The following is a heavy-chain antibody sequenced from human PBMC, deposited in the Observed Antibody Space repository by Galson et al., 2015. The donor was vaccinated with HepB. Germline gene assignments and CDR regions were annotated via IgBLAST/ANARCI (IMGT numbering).Heavy chain of an antibody. J-gene: IGHJ4*02. CDR3: AKANYPGYCSGERSGNCFPLYNFDC. CDR2: ISGSGATT. V-gene: IGHV3-23*01. CDR1: GFTFSNYA. Sequence: SLRLSCAASGFTFSNYALNWVRQGPGKRLEWVAAISGSGATTYYAESVKGRFTISRDNSKNTLHLEMNSLRADDTAVYYCAKANYPGYCSGERSGNCFPLYNFDCGGQGTRVTVAS. D-gene: IGHD2-15*01.